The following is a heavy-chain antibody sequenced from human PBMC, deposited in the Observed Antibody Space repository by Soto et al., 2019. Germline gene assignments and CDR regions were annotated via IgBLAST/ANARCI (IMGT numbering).Heavy chain of an antibody. J-gene: IGHJ5*02. Sequence: TSETLSLTYSVSGGSISSGGYYWSWIRQHPGKGLEWIGYIYYSGTTYYNPSLRSRVTISVDTSKNQFSLKLSSVSAADTALYYCARCSLVVVPAPGFDPWGRGTLVTGSS. V-gene: IGHV4-31*03. CDR3: ARCSLVVVPAPGFDP. D-gene: IGHD2-2*01. CDR1: GGSISSGGYY. CDR2: IYYSGTT.